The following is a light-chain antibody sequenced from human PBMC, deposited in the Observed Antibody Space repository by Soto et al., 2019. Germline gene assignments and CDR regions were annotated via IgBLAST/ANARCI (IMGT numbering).Light chain of an antibody. CDR2: TAS. Sequence: DIQMTQSPSTLSASVGDRVTITCRESQSISKYLNWYQHEPGKVPTLLIYTASSLQSGVPSRFSGSGSGTEFTLTISSLQPEDFATYYCHQSGDTPPWTFGQGTKVYIK. CDR1: QSISKY. CDR3: HQSGDTPPWT. V-gene: IGKV1-39*01. J-gene: IGKJ1*01.